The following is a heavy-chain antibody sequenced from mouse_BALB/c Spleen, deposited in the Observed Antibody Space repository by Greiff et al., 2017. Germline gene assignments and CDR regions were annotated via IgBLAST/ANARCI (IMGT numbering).Heavy chain of an antibody. J-gene: IGHJ4*01. CDR1: GFNIKDTY. Sequence: EVQLQQSGAELVKPGASVKLSCTASGFNIKDTYMHWVKQRPEQGLEWIGRIDPANGNTKYDPKFQGKATITADTSSNTAYLQLSSLTSEDTAVYYCASYRYDVYYAMDYWGQGTSVTVSS. D-gene: IGHD2-14*01. CDR3: ASYRYDVYYAMDY. V-gene: IGHV14-3*02. CDR2: IDPANGNT.